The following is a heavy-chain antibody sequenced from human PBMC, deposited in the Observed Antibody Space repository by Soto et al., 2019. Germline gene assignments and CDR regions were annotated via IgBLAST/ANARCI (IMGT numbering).Heavy chain of an antibody. D-gene: IGHD5-18*01. J-gene: IGHJ5*02. CDR2: NNHSGST. CDR1: GGSFSGYY. V-gene: IGHV4-34*01. Sequence: QVQLQQWGAGLLKPSETLSLTCADYGGSFSGYYWSWIRQPPGKGLEWIGENNHSGSTNYNPTLNSRVTISVDTSKNQFSLKLSSVTAADTAVYYCARTGLQNWFDPWGQGTLVTVSS. CDR3: ARTGLQNWFDP.